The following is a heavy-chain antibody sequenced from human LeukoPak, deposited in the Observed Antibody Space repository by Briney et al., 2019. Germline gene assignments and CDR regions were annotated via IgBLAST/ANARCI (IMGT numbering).Heavy chain of an antibody. Sequence: ASVTVSCKASGYTFTGYYLHGVRQAPGQGLEWMGLISAYNGNTNYAQKLQGRVTMTTDTSTSTAYMELRSLRSDDTAVYYCARVINYYYYKDVWGKGTTVTVSS. CDR3: ARVINYYYYKDV. J-gene: IGHJ6*03. CDR2: ISAYNGNT. V-gene: IGHV1-18*04. CDR1: GYTFTGYY. D-gene: IGHD3-16*01.